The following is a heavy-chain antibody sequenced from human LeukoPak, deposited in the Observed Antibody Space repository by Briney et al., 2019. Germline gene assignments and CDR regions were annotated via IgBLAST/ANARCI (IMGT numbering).Heavy chain of an antibody. CDR1: GGSISSYY. CDR3: ARELKPGMPAPYNWFDP. V-gene: IGHV4-4*07. D-gene: IGHD2-2*01. CDR2: IYTSGST. J-gene: IGHJ5*02. Sequence: SETLSLTCTDSGGSISSYYWSWIRQPAGKGLEWIGRIYTSGSTNYNPSLKSRVTMSVDTSKNQFSLKLSSVTAADTAVYYCARELKPGMPAPYNWFDPWGQGTLVTVSS.